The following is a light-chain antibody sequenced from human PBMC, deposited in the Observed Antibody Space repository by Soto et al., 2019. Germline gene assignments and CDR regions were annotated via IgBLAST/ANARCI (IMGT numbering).Light chain of an antibody. V-gene: IGLV1-44*01. CDR1: SSNIGSNT. J-gene: IGLJ1*01. CDR3: AAWDDSLNGYV. Sequence: QSALTQPPSASGTPGQRVTISCSGSSSNIGSNTVNWYQQLPGTAPKLLIYSNNQRPSGVPDRFSGSKSGTSASLAISGLQSEHEADYYCAAWDDSLNGYVLGNGTKVTVL. CDR2: SNN.